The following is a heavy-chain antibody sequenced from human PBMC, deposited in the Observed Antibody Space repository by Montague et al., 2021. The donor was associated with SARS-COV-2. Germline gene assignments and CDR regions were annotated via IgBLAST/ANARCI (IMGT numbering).Heavy chain of an antibody. D-gene: IGHD4-11*01. Sequence: SETLSLTYAVYGGSFSGHYWNWIRQPPGKGLEWIGEINHSGSTNYNPSLKSRVTISVDTSKNQFSLKLSSVTAADTAVYYCACGEITTRGLIYYYGMDVWGQGTTVTVSS. CDR1: GGSFSGHY. V-gene: IGHV4-34*01. CDR3: ACGEITTRGLIYYYGMDV. CDR2: INHSGST. J-gene: IGHJ6*02.